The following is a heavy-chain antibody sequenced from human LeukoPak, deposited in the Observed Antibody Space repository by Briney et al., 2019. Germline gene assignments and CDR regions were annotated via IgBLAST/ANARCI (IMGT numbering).Heavy chain of an antibody. D-gene: IGHD6-13*01. J-gene: IGHJ4*02. CDR2: ISGSGGIT. Sequence: GGSLRLSCVASGLTFSNYGMNWVRQAPGKGLEWVSLISGSGGITKYADSVKGRFTISRDNAQNALFLQMNRLRVEDTAVYYCAAGTAADYWGQGTLVTVSS. CDR1: GLTFSNYG. CDR3: AAGTAADY. V-gene: IGHV3-23*01.